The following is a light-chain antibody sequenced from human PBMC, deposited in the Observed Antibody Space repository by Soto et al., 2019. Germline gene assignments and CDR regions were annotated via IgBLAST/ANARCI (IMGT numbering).Light chain of an antibody. J-gene: IGLJ3*02. CDR2: SNN. V-gene: IGLV1-44*01. CDR1: RSNIGSDT. CDR3: AAWDDSLSANWV. Sequence: QSVLTQPPSASGTPGQRVTISCSGSRSNIGSDTVNWYQQLPGTAPKLLIYSNNQRPSGVPDRFSGSKSGTSASLAISGLQSEDEADYYCAAWDDSLSANWVFGGGTKLTVL.